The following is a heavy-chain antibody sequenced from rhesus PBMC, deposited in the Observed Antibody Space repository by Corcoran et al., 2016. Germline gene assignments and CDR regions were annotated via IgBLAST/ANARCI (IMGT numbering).Heavy chain of an antibody. CDR1: GGSISDSYR. V-gene: IGHV4-106*01. D-gene: IGHD6-25*01. Sequence: QVQLQESGPGVVKPSETLSLTCAVSGGSISDSYRWSWIRQPPGKGLEWIGYIYGSGGGTNYNPSLNTRVAILIDTSKNPFSLKLSSVTAADTAVYYCASLIAAAYFDYWGQGVLVTVSS. CDR2: IYGSGGGT. CDR3: ASLIAAAYFDY. J-gene: IGHJ4*01.